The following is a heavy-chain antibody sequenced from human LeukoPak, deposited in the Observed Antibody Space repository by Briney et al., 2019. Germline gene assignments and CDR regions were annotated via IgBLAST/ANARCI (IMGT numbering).Heavy chain of an antibody. J-gene: IGHJ4*02. D-gene: IGHD2-8*02. V-gene: IGHV3-7*03. CDR3: AKDFLLVGDPDY. CDR1: GFTFSNYW. CDR2: IKQDGSDK. Sequence: GGSLRLSCATSGFTFSNYWMSWVRRAPGKGLEWVANIKQDGSDKYYVDSVKGRFTISRDNSKNTLYLQMNSLRAEDTAVYYCAKDFLLVGDPDYWGQGTLVTVSS.